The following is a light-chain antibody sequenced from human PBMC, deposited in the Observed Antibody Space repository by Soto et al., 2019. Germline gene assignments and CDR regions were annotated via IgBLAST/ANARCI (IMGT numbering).Light chain of an antibody. J-gene: IGKJ1*01. Sequence: DIQMTQSPSTVSASVGDRVTITCRASQSISSWLAWYQQKAGKAPKLLIYKASSLESGVPSRFSGSGSGTEFTLTISSLQPDDFATYYCQHYDSYMWTFGQGTKVEIK. CDR1: QSISSW. V-gene: IGKV1-5*03. CDR2: KAS. CDR3: QHYDSYMWT.